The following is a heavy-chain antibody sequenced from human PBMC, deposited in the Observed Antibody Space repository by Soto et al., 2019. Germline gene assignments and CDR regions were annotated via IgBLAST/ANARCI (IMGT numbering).Heavy chain of an antibody. CDR3: AKGSHYDILTDYHAFDY. Sequence: GGSLRLSCVASGFTFSSYAMSWVRQAPGKGLEWVSVFSVSGGNTYYADSVKGRFTISRDNSKNTLYLQMSSLRADDTAVYYCAKGSHYDILTDYHAFDYWGPGTLVTVSS. V-gene: IGHV3-23*01. D-gene: IGHD3-9*01. J-gene: IGHJ4*02. CDR2: FSVSGGNT. CDR1: GFTFSSYA.